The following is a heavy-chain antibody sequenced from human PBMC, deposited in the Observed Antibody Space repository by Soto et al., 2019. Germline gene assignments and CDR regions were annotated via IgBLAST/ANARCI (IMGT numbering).Heavy chain of an antibody. CDR3: ARAVMITFGVQYYGMDV. V-gene: IGHV4-59*01. CDR1: GGSISSYY. CDR2: IYYSGST. Sequence: SETLSLTCTVSGGSISSYYWSWIRQPPGKGLEWIGYIYYSGSTNYNPSLKSRVTISVDTSKNQFSLKLSSVTAADTAVYYCARAVMITFGVQYYGMDVWGQGTTVTVSS. J-gene: IGHJ6*02. D-gene: IGHD3-16*01.